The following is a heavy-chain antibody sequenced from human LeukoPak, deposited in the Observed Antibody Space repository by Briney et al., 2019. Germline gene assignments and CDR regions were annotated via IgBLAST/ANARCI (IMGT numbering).Heavy chain of an antibody. CDR1: GFTFSGYW. CDR3: ARDGLIVWPFSLFDS. J-gene: IGHJ4*02. CDR2: IKQDGGEK. V-gene: IGHV3-7*01. D-gene: IGHD3-16*01. Sequence: GGSLRLSCAASGFTFSGYWMSWVRQTPGKGLEWVANIKQDGGEKYYVDSVKGRFTISRDNAKNSLYLQMNSLRAEDTAVYYCARDGLIVWPFSLFDSWGQGTLVTVSS.